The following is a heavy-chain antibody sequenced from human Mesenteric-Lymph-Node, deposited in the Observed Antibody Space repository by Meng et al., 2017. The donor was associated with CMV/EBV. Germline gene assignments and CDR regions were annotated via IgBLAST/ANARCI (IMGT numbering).Heavy chain of an antibody. V-gene: IGHV3-23*01. CDR3: ARDFLRMDV. CDR1: GSTFSTFD. J-gene: IGHJ6*02. D-gene: IGHD3-3*01. Sequence: GGSLRLSCVASGSTFSTFDMSWVRQAPGKGLEWVSTTDSSGTNTDYADSVRGRFTVSSDNSKNTLYLQMNSLRAEDTAVYYCARDFLRMDVWGQGTTVTVSS. CDR2: TDSSGTNT.